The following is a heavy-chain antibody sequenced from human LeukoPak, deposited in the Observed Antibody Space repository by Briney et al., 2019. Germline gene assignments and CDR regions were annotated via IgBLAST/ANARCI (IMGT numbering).Heavy chain of an antibody. D-gene: IGHD2-21*02. CDR2: IYSGGNT. CDR3: AVCSGDCYD. Sequence: HPGGSLRLSCAASGFTVSSNYMNWVRQAPGKGLEWVSVIYSGGNTYYADSVMGRFAISKNNSKNTLYLQMNSLRAEDTAVYYCAVCSGDCYDWGQGTLVTVSS. CDR1: GFTVSSNY. J-gene: IGHJ4*02. V-gene: IGHV3-53*01.